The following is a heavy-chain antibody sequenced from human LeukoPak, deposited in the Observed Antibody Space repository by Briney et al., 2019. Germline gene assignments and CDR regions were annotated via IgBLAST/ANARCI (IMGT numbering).Heavy chain of an antibody. J-gene: IGHJ6*03. Sequence: SGGSLRLSCAASGFTFSSYWMHWVRQAPGKGLVWVSRINSDGSSTSYADSVKGRFTISRDNAKNTLYLQTNSLRAEDTAVYYCARAHSSSWYSLGYYYYYYMDVWGKGTTVTVSS. D-gene: IGHD6-13*01. CDR3: ARAHSSSWYSLGYYYYYYMDV. V-gene: IGHV3-74*01. CDR1: GFTFSSYW. CDR2: INSDGSST.